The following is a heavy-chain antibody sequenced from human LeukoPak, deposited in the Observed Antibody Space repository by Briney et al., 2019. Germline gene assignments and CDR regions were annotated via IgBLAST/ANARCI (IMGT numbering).Heavy chain of an antibody. CDR3: ARGDYGSGRYYYYYMDV. D-gene: IGHD3-10*01. Sequence: SETLSLTCTVSGGSTSSYYWSWIRQPAGKGLEWIGRIYTSGSTNYNPSLKSRVTMSVDTSKNQFSLKLSSVTAADTAVYYCARGDYGSGRYYYYYMDVWGKGTTVTVSS. CDR2: IYTSGST. J-gene: IGHJ6*03. CDR1: GGSTSSYY. V-gene: IGHV4-4*07.